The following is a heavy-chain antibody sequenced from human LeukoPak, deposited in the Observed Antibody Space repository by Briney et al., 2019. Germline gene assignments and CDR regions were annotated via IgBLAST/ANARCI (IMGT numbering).Heavy chain of an antibody. V-gene: IGHV4-4*07. J-gene: IGHJ5*02. Sequence: PSETLSLTCTVSGSSMSDYYWGFNRQPAGKGLEWIGRIHPSGTTYFNPSLKSRVTMSVDTSQSQFSLRLTSMTAADTAVYFCARGDYYDGGGRNWFDPWGQGILVAVSS. D-gene: IGHD3-16*01. CDR3: ARGDYYDGGGRNWFDP. CDR2: IHPSGTT. CDR1: GSSMSDYY.